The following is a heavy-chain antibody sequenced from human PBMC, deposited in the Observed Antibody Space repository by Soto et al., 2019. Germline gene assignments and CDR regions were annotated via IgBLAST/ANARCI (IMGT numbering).Heavy chain of an antibody. CDR1: GDTFSSYA. J-gene: IGHJ6*02. CDR2: IIPIFGTA. CDR3: ARDSTNRIQYSSIWSGGGLYYHHGMDV. Sequence: GASVKVSCKASGDTFSSYAISWVRQAPGQGLEWMGGIIPIFGTANYAQKFQGRVTITADESTSTAYRELSSLRSEDTAVYYCARDSTNRIQYSSIWSGGGLYYHHGMDVWGQGNTGTVSS. D-gene: IGHD6-13*01. V-gene: IGHV1-69*13.